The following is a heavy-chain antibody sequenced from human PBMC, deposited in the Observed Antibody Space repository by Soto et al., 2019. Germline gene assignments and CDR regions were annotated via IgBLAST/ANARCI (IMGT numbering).Heavy chain of an antibody. D-gene: IGHD5-12*01. CDR2: IIPIFGTA. J-gene: IGHJ6*02. Sequence: QVQLVQSGAEVKKPGSSVKVSCKASGGTFSSYAISWVRQAPGQGLEWMGGIIPIFGTANYAQKFQGRVTITAHESTSTAYMELSSLRSEDTAVYYCARWRRYSGSKYYYSGMDVWGQGTTVTVSS. CDR3: ARWRRYSGSKYYYSGMDV. CDR1: GGTFSSYA. V-gene: IGHV1-69*01.